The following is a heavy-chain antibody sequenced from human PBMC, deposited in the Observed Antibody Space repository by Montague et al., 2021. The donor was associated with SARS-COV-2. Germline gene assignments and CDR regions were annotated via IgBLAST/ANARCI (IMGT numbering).Heavy chain of an antibody. CDR2: INHSGST. Sequence: SETLSLTCAVYGGSFSGYSWSWIRQPPGKGLEWIGEINHSGSTNYNPSLKSRVTISVDTSKNQFSLKLSSVTAADTAVYYCARGASILWWWPFDYWGQGTMVTVSS. CDR3: ARGASILWWWPFDY. J-gene: IGHJ4*02. D-gene: IGHD2-21*01. CDR1: GGSFSGYS. V-gene: IGHV4-34*01.